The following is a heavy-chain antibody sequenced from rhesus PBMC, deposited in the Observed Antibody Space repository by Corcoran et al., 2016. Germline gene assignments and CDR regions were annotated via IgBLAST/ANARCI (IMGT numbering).Heavy chain of an antibody. CDR3: ARGGGYCTGSGCYGYYFDY. CDR2: IDWDDDK. D-gene: IGHD2-21*01. J-gene: IGHJ4*01. Sequence: QVALKESGPALVKPTQTLTLTCTFSGFSLSTSGMRVSWIRQPPGKALEGLARIDWDDDKYYITSLKSRLTISKDTSKNQVVLTMTNMDPVDTATYYCARGGGYCTGSGCYGYYFDYWGQGVLVTVSS. CDR1: GFSLSTSGMR. V-gene: IGHV2S2*01.